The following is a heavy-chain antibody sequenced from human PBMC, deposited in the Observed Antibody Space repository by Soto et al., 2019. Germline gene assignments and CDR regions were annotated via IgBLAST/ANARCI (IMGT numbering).Heavy chain of an antibody. CDR1: GYTFTSYD. D-gene: IGHD1-7*01. V-gene: IGHV1-8*01. CDR3: ERGELGASSVADIMNPAKQYCTMDV. Sequence: ASVNVSFKASGYTFTSYDINWVRQAPGQGLEWMGWVNHNKGDTASAQKFQGRVTVSSNTSISTAYLELTGLTYEDTAAYYCERGELGASSVADIMNPAKQYCTMDVWGQGTTVTVSS. J-gene: IGHJ6*02. CDR2: VNHNKGDT.